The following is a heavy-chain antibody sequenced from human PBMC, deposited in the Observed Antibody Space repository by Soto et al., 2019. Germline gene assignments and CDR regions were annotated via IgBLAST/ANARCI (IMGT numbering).Heavy chain of an antibody. D-gene: IGHD3-3*01. J-gene: IGHJ6*02. Sequence: ASVKVSCKASGYTFTSYDINWVRQATGQGLEWMGWMNPSSGNTGYAQKFQGRVTMTRNTSISTAYMELSSLRSEDTAVYYCAREGPRFLEWLLSLRGSSGMDVWGQGTTVTVSS. CDR3: AREGPRFLEWLLSLRGSSGMDV. CDR1: GYTFTSYD. CDR2: MNPSSGNT. V-gene: IGHV1-8*01.